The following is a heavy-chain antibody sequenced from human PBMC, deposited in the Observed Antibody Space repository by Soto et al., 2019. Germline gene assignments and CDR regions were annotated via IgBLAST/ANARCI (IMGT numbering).Heavy chain of an antibody. CDR2: MNPNSGNT. D-gene: IGHD3-3*01. J-gene: IGHJ6*03. CDR3: ARTFGIMIFGVVTPNRGYYYYYMDV. Sequence: ASVKVSCKASGYTFTSYDINWVRQATGQGLEWMGWMNPNSGNTGYAQKFQGRVTMTRNTSISTAYMELSSLRSEDTAVYYCARTFGIMIFGVVTPNRGYYYYYMDVWGKGTTVTVSS. CDR1: GYTFTSYD. V-gene: IGHV1-8*01.